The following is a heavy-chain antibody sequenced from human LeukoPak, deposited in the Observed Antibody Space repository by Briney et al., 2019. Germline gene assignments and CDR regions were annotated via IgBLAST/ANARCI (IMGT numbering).Heavy chain of an antibody. J-gene: IGHJ4*02. CDR1: GFTFSSYT. CDR3: ATEGGSTTPGY. D-gene: IGHD2-2*01. V-gene: IGHV3-21*01. CDR2: ISSGSNYI. Sequence: GGSLRLSCGASGFTFSSYTMIWVRQAPGKGLEWVSSISSGSNYIYYADSVKGRFTISRDNAKKSLYLQMNSLRAEDTSVYYCATEGGSTTPGYWGQGTLVTVP.